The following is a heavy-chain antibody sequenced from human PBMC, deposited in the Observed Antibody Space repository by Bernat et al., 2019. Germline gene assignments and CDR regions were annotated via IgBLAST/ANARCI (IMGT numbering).Heavy chain of an antibody. CDR1: GFSFGSCW. Sequence: QLVESGGGLVQPGGSLKLSCAASGFSFGSCWMTWVRQAPGKGLEWVAKIKQDGSEKDYVDSVKGRFTISRDNAKDSLYLQMNSLRVEDTAMYYCAGDQCAGPDCRGLDASDTWGQGTMVTVSS. CDR3: AGDQCAGPDCRGLDASDT. CDR2: IKQDGSEK. J-gene: IGHJ3*02. V-gene: IGHV3-7*01. D-gene: IGHD2-8*02.